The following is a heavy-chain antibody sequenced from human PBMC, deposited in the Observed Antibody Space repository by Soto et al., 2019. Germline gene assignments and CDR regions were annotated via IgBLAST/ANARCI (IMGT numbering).Heavy chain of an antibody. V-gene: IGHV3-23*01. D-gene: IGHD4-4*01. CDR1: GFTFNSYA. CDR2: ISGSGGST. J-gene: IGHJ6*02. CDR3: AKSRVTTFYYYGMDV. Sequence: PGGSLRLSCAASGFTFNSYAMSWVRQAPGKGLEWVSTISGSGGSTYYADSVKGRFTISRDNSKNTLYLQMNSLRAEDTAVYYCAKSRVTTFYYYGMDVWGQGTTVTVSS.